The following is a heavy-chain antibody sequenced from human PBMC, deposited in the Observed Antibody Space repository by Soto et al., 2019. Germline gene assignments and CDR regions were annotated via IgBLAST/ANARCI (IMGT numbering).Heavy chain of an antibody. CDR1: GFTFSTYH. D-gene: IGHD3-22*01. V-gene: IGHV3-30*18. CDR3: AKDRGQKYYHDI. Sequence: GGSLRLSCAASGFTFSTYHMHWVRQAPGKGLEWLAVISYDGRNYNYADSVKGRFTISRDNSKTTLYLQMNSLRVEDKAIYHCAKDRGQKYYHDIWGQGILVTVYS. J-gene: IGHJ4*02. CDR2: ISYDGRNY.